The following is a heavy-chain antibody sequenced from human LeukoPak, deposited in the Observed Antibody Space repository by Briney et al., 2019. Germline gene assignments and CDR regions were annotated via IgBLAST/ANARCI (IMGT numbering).Heavy chain of an antibody. Sequence: ASVKVSCKASGDTFTGYYMHWVRQAPGQGLEWMGWINPNSGGTNYAQKFQGRVTMTSDTSISTAYMELSGLRSDDTAVYYCARDRPRLRGYSYGYYYYMDVWGKGTTVTVSS. CDR1: GDTFTGYY. CDR3: ARDRPRLRGYSYGYYYYMDV. CDR2: INPNSGGT. D-gene: IGHD5-18*01. V-gene: IGHV1-2*02. J-gene: IGHJ6*03.